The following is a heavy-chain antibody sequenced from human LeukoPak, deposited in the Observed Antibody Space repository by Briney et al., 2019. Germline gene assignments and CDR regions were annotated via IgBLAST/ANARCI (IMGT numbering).Heavy chain of an antibody. CDR2: IYSSGNT. D-gene: IGHD1-26*01. Sequence: SETLSFTCTVPDVSFSTYYWTWLRQPAGRGPEWIGRIYSSGNTNYNPSLESRVTMSIDTSKHQFSLKLTSVTAADTAVYYCARERGILRGDAFDLWGQGTMVTVSS. V-gene: IGHV4-4*07. J-gene: IGHJ3*01. CDR1: DVSFSTYY. CDR3: ARERGILRGDAFDL.